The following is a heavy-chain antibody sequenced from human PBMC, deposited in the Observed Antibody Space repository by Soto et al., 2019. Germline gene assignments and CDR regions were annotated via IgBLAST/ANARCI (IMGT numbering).Heavy chain of an antibody. CDR3: ASGVIAAADTNWFDP. D-gene: IGHD6-13*01. J-gene: IGHJ5*02. CDR1: GGTFSSYT. V-gene: IGHV1-69*02. Sequence: QVQLVQSGAEVKKPGSSVKVSCKASGGTFSSYTISWVRQAPGQGLEWMGGIIPILGIANYAQKFQGRVTIAADKSTSTAYMELSSLRSEDTAVYYCASGVIAAADTNWFDPWGQGTLVTVAS. CDR2: IIPILGIA.